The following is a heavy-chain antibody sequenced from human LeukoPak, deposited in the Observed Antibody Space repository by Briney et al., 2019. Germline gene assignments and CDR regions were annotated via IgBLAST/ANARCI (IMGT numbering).Heavy chain of an antibody. D-gene: IGHD3-10*01. CDR2: ISWNSGSI. J-gene: IGHJ4*02. Sequence: GGSLRLSCAASGFTFDDYAMHWVRQAPGKGLEWVSGISWNSGSIGYADSVKGRFTISRDNAKNSLYLQMNSLRAEDTALYYCAKDIGGADYYGSGSYYNLFYWGQGTLVTVSS. CDR1: GFTFDDYA. V-gene: IGHV3-9*01. CDR3: AKDIGGADYYGSGSYYNLFY.